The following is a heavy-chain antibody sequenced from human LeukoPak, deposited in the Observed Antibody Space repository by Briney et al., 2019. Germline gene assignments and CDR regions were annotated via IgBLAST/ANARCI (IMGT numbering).Heavy chain of an antibody. V-gene: IGHV3-23*01. CDR2: ISGSGGST. J-gene: IGHJ4*02. Sequence: GGSLRLSCAASGFTFSSYAMSWVRQAPGKGLEWVSAISGSGGSTYYADSVKGRFTISRDNSKNTLYLQMNSLRAEDTAVYYCAKVIGLAMIVPPLPYYFDYWGQGTLVTVSS. D-gene: IGHD3-22*01. CDR1: GFTFSSYA. CDR3: AKVIGLAMIVPPLPYYFDY.